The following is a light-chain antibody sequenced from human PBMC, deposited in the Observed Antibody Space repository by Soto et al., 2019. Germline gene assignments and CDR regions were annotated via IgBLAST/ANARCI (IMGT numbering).Light chain of an antibody. CDR3: MQALQTRT. V-gene: IGKV2-28*01. Sequence: EIVMTQSPLSLSVTPGEPASISCRASQSLLHSNGYNYLDWYLQKPGQSPQLLIYLGSNRASGVPDRFSGSESGTDFTLKISRVEAEDVGVYYCMQALQTRTFGQGTKVDI. J-gene: IGKJ1*01. CDR1: QSLLHSNGYNY. CDR2: LGS.